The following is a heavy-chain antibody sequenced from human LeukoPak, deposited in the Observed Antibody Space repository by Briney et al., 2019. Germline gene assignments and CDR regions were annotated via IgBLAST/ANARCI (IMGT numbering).Heavy chain of an antibody. CDR2: IVVGSGTT. CDR1: GFTFATSA. J-gene: IGHJ5*02. Sequence: ASVKVSCKASGFTFATSAMQWVRQARGQSLEWIGWIVVGSGTTNYAQKFQERVTITRDMSTSTAYMGLSSLRSEDTAVYYCAAGVAMAVSGTTAWGQGTLVTVSS. CDR3: AAGVAMAVSGTTA. D-gene: IGHD6-19*01. V-gene: IGHV1-58*02.